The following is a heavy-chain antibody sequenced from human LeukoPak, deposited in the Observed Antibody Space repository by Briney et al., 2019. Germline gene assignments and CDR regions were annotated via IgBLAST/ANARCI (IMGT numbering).Heavy chain of an antibody. J-gene: IGHJ4*02. V-gene: IGHV4-31*03. Sequence: SETLSLTCTVSGGSISSDSYYWSWIRARPGLGLEWIGYVYYTGSTYYNPSLRSRISLSLDTSEKQISLRLTSVTATDSAVYYCARGLYDTSGYHFDYWGQGTLLTVSS. CDR3: ARGLYDTSGYHFDY. CDR1: GGSISSDSYY. CDR2: VYYTGST. D-gene: IGHD3-22*01.